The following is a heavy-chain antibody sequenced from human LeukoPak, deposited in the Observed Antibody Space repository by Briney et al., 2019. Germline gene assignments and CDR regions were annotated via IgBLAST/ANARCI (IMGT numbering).Heavy chain of an antibody. CDR2: IIPIFGTA. CDR1: GGTFSSYA. J-gene: IGHJ4*02. D-gene: IGHD2-2*01. V-gene: IGHV1-69*01. CDR3: ARVGVGEYHFDY. Sequence: SVKVSCKASGGTFSSYAISWVRQAPGQGLEWMGGIIPIFGTANYAQKFQGRVTITADESTSTAYMEQSSLRSEDTAVYYCARVGVGEYHFDYWGQGTLVTVSS.